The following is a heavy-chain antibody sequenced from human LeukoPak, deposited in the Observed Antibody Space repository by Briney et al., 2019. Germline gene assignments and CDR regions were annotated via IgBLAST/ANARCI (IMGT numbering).Heavy chain of an antibody. D-gene: IGHD2-2*01. CDR2: INTDGSST. V-gene: IGHV3-74*01. CDR3: AATLGYCSSTSCYSAFDI. Sequence: PGGSLRLSCAASGFTFSSYWMHWVRQAPGKGLVWVSRINTDGSSTSYADSVRGRFTISRDNAKNTLYLQMNSLRAEDTAVYYCAATLGYCSSTSCYSAFDIWGQGTMVTVSS. J-gene: IGHJ3*02. CDR1: GFTFSSYW.